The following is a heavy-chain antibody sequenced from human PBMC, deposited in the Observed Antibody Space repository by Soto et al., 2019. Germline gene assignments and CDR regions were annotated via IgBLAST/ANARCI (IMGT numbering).Heavy chain of an antibody. J-gene: IGHJ5*02. CDR2: IIPIFGTA. V-gene: IGHV1-69*13. Sequence: AASVKVSCKASGGTFSSYAISWVRQAPGQGLEWMGGIIPIFGTANYAQKFQGRVTITADESTSTAYMELSSLRSEDTAVYYCARGRAAAFLGWFDPWGRGXLVTVYS. CDR1: GGTFSSYA. CDR3: ARGRAAAFLGWFDP. D-gene: IGHD6-13*01.